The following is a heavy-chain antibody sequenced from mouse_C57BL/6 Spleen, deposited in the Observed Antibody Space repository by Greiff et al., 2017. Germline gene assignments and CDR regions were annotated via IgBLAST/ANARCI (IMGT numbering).Heavy chain of an antibody. Sequence: VQLQQSGPELVKPGASVKISCKASGYSFTGYFMNWVMQSHGKSLEWIGRINPYNGDTFYNQKFKGKATLTVDKSSSTAHMELRSLTSEDSAVYYCARGAYYGSSPYFDYWGQGTTLTVSS. CDR1: GYSFTGYF. D-gene: IGHD1-1*01. V-gene: IGHV1-20*01. J-gene: IGHJ2*01. CDR2: INPYNGDT. CDR3: ARGAYYGSSPYFDY.